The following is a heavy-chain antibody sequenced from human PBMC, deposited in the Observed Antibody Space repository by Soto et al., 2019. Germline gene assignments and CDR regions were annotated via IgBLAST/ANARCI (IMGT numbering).Heavy chain of an antibody. D-gene: IGHD3-16*01. CDR3: VRGGKTAGAFDI. Sequence: QVQLVESGGGVVQPGRSLRLSCAASGFTFSNYGMHWVRQAPGKGLEWVAVIWNDGDKKYYEDSVKGRFTISRDNSDNTLFLQMNSLTAEESAVYYCVRGGKTAGAFDIWGQGTMVTVSS. CDR2: IWNDGDKK. V-gene: IGHV3-33*01. CDR1: GFTFSNYG. J-gene: IGHJ3*02.